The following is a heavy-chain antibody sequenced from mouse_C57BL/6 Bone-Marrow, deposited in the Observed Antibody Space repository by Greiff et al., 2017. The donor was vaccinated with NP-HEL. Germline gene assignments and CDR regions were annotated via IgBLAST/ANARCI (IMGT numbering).Heavy chain of an antibody. V-gene: IGHV1-81*01. J-gene: IGHJ2*01. CDR3: ARSTMVTTKDY. Sequence: QVQLQQSGAELARPGASVKLSCKASGYTFTSYGISWVKQRTGQGLGWIGEIYPRSGNTYYNEKFKGKATLTADKSSSTAYMELRSLTSEDSAVYFCARSTMVTTKDYWGQGTTLTVSS. CDR1: GYTFTSYG. D-gene: IGHD2-2*01. CDR2: IYPRSGNT.